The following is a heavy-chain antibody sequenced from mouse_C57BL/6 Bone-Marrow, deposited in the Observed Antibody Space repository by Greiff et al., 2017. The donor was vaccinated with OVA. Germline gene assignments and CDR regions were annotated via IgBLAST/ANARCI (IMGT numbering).Heavy chain of an antibody. D-gene: IGHD2-5*01. CDR1: GFNIKDDY. Sequence: VQLQQSGAELVRPGASVKLSCTASGFNIKDDYMHWVKQRPEQGLEWIGWIDPETGDTEYASKFQGKATITADTSSNTAYLQLSSLTSEDTAVYYCTTFSNYVYWYFDVWGTGTTVTVSS. CDR3: TTFSNYVYWYFDV. V-gene: IGHV14-4*01. CDR2: IDPETGDT. J-gene: IGHJ1*03.